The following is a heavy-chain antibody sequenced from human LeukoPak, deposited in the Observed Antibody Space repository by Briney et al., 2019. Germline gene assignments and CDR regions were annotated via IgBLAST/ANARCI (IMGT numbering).Heavy chain of an antibody. Sequence: SETLSLTCAVYGGSFSGYYWSWIRQPPGKGLEWIGEINHSGSTNYNPSLKSRVTISVDTSKNQFSLKLSSVTAADTAVYCCARRKNTMIVVVIKVGHYFDYWGQGTLVTVSS. V-gene: IGHV4-34*01. CDR1: GGSFSGYY. D-gene: IGHD3-22*01. J-gene: IGHJ4*02. CDR3: ARRKNTMIVVVIKVGHYFDY. CDR2: INHSGST.